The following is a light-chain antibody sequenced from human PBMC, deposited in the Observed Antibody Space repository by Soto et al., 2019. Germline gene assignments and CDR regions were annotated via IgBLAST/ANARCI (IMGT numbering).Light chain of an antibody. Sequence: AIQMTQSPSSLSASVGDRVTITCRASQAIRNDLGWYQQKPGKAPKLVIYGASRLQSGVPSRFSGSGSGTDFTLTINSLQPEDFATYYCLQDYNYPYTFGQGTKVDIK. CDR1: QAIRND. J-gene: IGKJ2*01. V-gene: IGKV1-6*01. CDR3: LQDYNYPYT. CDR2: GAS.